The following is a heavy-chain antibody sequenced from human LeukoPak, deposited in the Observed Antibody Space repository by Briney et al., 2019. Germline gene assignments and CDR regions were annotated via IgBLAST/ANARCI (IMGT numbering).Heavy chain of an antibody. V-gene: IGHV4-34*01. J-gene: IGHJ6*02. CDR3: ARAPTYSSGWYGYYYYGMDV. CDR1: GGSFSGYY. D-gene: IGHD6-19*01. CDR2: INHSGST. Sequence: SETLSLTCAVYGGSFSGYYWSWIRQPPGKGLEWIGEINHSGSTNYNPSLKSRVTISVDTYKNQFSLKLSSVTAADTAVYYCARAPTYSSGWYGYYYYGMDVWGQGTTVTVSS.